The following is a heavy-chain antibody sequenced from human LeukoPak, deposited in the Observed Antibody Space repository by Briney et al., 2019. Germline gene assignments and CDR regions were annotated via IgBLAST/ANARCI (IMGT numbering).Heavy chain of an antibody. J-gene: IGHJ6*03. V-gene: IGHV3-21*01. CDR1: GFTFSSYS. D-gene: IGHD6-19*01. CDR3: ARVGGYSSGWYWELDYYYYYMDV. Sequence: PGGSLRLSCAASGFTFSSYSMNWVRQAPGKGLEWVSSISSSSSYIYYADSVKGRFTISRDNAKNSLYLQMNSLRAEDTAVYYCARVGGYSSGWYWELDYYYYYMDVWGKGTTVTVSS. CDR2: ISSSSSYI.